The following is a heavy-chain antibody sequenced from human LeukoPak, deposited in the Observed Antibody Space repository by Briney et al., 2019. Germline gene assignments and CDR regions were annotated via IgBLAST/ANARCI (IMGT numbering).Heavy chain of an antibody. CDR1: GYTFTSYG. Sequence: ASVKVSCKASGYTFTSYGISWVRQAPGQGLEWMGWISAYNGNTNYAQKLQGRVTMTTDTSTSTAYMELRSLRSDDTAVYYCARVEYSSGPGFLDYWGQGTLVTVSS. V-gene: IGHV1-18*01. D-gene: IGHD3-22*01. CDR2: ISAYNGNT. CDR3: ARVEYSSGPGFLDY. J-gene: IGHJ4*02.